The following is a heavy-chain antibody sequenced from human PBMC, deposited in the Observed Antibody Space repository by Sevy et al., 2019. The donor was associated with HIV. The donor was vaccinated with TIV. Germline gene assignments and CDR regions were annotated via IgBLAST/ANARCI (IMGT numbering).Heavy chain of an antibody. V-gene: IGHV3-64D*06. CDR2: ISSNGGRT. J-gene: IGHJ4*02. D-gene: IGHD3-22*01. CDR1: GFTFSSYA. Sequence: GGSLRLSCSASGFTFSSYAMHWVRQAPGKGLEYVSAISSNGGRTYYADSVKGRFTISRDNSKNTLYLQMSSLKAEDTAVYYCVKVSPVATMIVVSPYFDYWGQGTLVTVSS. CDR3: VKVSPVATMIVVSPYFDY.